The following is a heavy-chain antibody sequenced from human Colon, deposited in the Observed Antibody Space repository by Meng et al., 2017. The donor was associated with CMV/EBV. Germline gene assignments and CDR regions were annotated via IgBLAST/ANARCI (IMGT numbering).Heavy chain of an antibody. CDR1: GASVRSTSHY. J-gene: IGHJ5*02. D-gene: IGHD3-3*01. Sequence: GSLRLSCTVSGASVRSTSHYWSWIRQPPGKGLEWIGYIYHNGDTNYNPSLKSRLSSSLDTSNNQFSLHLNSVTAADTAMYYCSRITIFNNFFDPWGQGTLVTVSS. V-gene: IGHV4-61*01. CDR3: SRITIFNNFFDP. CDR2: IYHNGDT.